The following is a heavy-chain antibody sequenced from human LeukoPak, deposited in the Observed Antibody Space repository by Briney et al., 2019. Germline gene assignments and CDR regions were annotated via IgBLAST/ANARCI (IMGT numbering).Heavy chain of an antibody. Sequence: GGSLRLSCAASGFTFSSYGMHWVRQAPGKGLEWVAVISYDGSNKYYADSVKGRFTISRDNSKNTLYLQMNSLRAEDTAVYYCAPTNLRWGQGTLVTVSS. J-gene: IGHJ4*02. V-gene: IGHV3-30*03. CDR1: GFTFSSYG. CDR2: ISYDGSNK. CDR3: APTNLR. D-gene: IGHD2-8*01.